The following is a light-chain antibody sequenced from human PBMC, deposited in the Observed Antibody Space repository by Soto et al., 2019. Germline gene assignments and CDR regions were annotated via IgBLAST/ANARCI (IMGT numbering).Light chain of an antibody. J-gene: IGKJ2*01. V-gene: IGKV1-39*01. Sequence: IQMTQSPSSLSASVGDRVTVTCRASQSSNIYLNWYQQKPGKAPTLLIYGASSFQSGVPSWFTGGGSRTDFTRTISSLQTGDFATDYGQQSYRTPYTVCQGTKLESK. CDR1: QSSNIY. CDR3: QQSYRTPYT. CDR2: GAS.